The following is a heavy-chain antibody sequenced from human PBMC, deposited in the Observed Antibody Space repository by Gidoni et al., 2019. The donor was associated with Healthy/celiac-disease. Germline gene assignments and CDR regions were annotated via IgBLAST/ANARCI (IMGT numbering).Heavy chain of an antibody. V-gene: IGHV1-69*01. CDR2: IIPIFGTA. Sequence: MGGIIPIFGTANYAQKFQGRVTITADESTSTAYMELSSLRSEDTAVYYCAREKRKRGTIFGVVIRNYYYYGMDVWGQGTTVTVSS. J-gene: IGHJ6*02. D-gene: IGHD3-3*01. CDR3: AREKRKRGTIFGVVIRNYYYYGMDV.